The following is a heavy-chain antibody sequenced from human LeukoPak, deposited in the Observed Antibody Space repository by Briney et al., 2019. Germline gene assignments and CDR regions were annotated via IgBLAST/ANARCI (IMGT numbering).Heavy chain of an antibody. CDR1: GFTFSSYW. D-gene: IGHD5-18*01. J-gene: IGHJ4*02. Sequence: PGGSLRLSCAASGFTFSSYWMHWVRQAPGKGLVWVSRINSDGSSTSYADSVKGRFTISRDNAKTSLYLQMNSLRAEDTAVYYCARHLSGVTGYTYGCGIDYWGQGTLVSVSS. V-gene: IGHV3-74*01. CDR2: INSDGSST. CDR3: ARHLSGVTGYTYGCGIDY.